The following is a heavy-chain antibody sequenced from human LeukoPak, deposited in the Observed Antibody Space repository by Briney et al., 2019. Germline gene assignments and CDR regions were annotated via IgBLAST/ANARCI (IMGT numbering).Heavy chain of an antibody. CDR3: ARTITSTVTTGYFDP. V-gene: IGHV4-39*07. J-gene: IGHJ5*02. Sequence: MPSETLSLTCTVSGGSISSSSYYWGWIRQPPGKGLEWIGSIYYSGSTYYNPSLKSRVTISVDTSKNQFSLKLSSVTAVDTAVYYCARTITSTVTTGYFDPWGQGTLVTVSS. D-gene: IGHD4-17*01. CDR1: GGSISSSSYY. CDR2: IYYSGST.